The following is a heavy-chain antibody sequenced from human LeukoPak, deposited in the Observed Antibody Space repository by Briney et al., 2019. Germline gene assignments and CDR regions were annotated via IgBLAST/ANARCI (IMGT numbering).Heavy chain of an antibody. J-gene: IGHJ5*02. CDR2: IIPIFGTA. CDR1: GGTFSSYA. V-gene: IGHV1-69*05. CDR3: ARDYCSGGSCYSVVLYFDP. D-gene: IGHD2-15*01. Sequence: ASVKVSCKASGGTFSSYAISWVRQAPGQGLEWMGRIIPIFGTANYAQKFQGRVTITTDESTSTAYMELSSLRSEDTAVYYCARDYCSGGSCYSVVLYFDPWGQRTLVTVSS.